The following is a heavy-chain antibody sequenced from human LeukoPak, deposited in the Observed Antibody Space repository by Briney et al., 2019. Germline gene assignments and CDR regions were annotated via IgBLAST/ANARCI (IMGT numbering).Heavy chain of an antibody. V-gene: IGHV1-8*03. CDR3: ARGLVRYFDWSLFPFDP. D-gene: IGHD3-9*01. J-gene: IGHJ5*02. Sequence: ASVKVSCEASGYTFTSYDINWVRQATGQGLEWMGWMNPNSGNTGYAQKFQGRVTITRNTSISTAYMELSSLRSEDTAVYYCARGLVRYFDWSLFPFDPWGQGTLVTVSS. CDR2: MNPNSGNT. CDR1: GYTFTSYD.